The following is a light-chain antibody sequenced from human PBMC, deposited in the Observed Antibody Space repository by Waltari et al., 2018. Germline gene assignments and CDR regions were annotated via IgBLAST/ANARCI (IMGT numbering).Light chain of an antibody. J-gene: IGKJ2*01. CDR2: AAS. CDR3: QQSYSTQMYT. Sequence: DIQMTQSPSSLSASVGDRVTITCRASQSISSSLNWYQQKQGKAPKLLIYAASSLQSGVPSRFSGSGSGTDFTLTISSLQPEDFATYYCQQSYSTQMYTVGQGTKQEIK. CDR1: QSISSS. V-gene: IGKV1-39*01.